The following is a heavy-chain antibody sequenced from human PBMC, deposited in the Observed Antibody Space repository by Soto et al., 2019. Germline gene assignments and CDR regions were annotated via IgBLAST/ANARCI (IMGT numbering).Heavy chain of an antibody. CDR1: GFTFSSYG. V-gene: IGHV3-30*18. J-gene: IGHJ6*02. CDR2: ISYDGSNK. CDR3: AKPLCSSTSCYFHYGMDV. Sequence: QVQLVESGGGVVQPGRSLRLSCAASGFTFSSYGMHWVRQAPGKGLEWVAVISYDGSNKYYADSMKGRFTISRDNSKNTLYLQMNSLRAEDTAVYYCAKPLCSSTSCYFHYGMDVWGQGTTVTVSS. D-gene: IGHD2-2*01.